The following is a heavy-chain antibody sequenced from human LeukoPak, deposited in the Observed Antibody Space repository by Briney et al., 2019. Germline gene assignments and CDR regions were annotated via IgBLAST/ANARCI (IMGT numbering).Heavy chain of an antibody. J-gene: IGHJ4*02. Sequence: PSETLSLTCAVYGGSFSGYYWSWIRQPPGKGLEWIGEINHSGSTNYNPSLKSRVTISVDTSKNQLSLKLSSVTAADTAVYYCARSYGDYMGENDYWGQGTLVTVSS. V-gene: IGHV4-34*01. CDR2: INHSGST. CDR1: GGSFSGYY. D-gene: IGHD4-17*01. CDR3: ARSYGDYMGENDY.